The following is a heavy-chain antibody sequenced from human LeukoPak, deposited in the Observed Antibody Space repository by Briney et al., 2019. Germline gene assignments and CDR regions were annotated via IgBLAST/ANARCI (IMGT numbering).Heavy chain of an antibody. CDR3: ARDRIWHFDY. CDR2: ISAGGSAV. J-gene: IGHJ4*02. D-gene: IGHD3-3*02. Sequence: GGSLRLSCAASGFSFSEYNMHWVRQAPGKGLEWISYISAGGSAVFYADSVKGRFTVSRDNAKNSLYLQMNSLRDKDTAVYYCARDRIWHFDYWGQGTPVTVSS. CDR1: GFSFSEYN. V-gene: IGHV3-48*02.